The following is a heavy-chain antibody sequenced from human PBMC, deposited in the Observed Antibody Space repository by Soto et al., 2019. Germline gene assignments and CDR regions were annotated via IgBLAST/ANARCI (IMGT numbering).Heavy chain of an antibody. CDR3: AREGSGDAYSAGGAMDC. CDR1: GFSFSSYV. D-gene: IGHD4-4*01. J-gene: IGHJ4*02. CDR2: LSYYERDK. Sequence: GWSLRLSCETSGFSFSSYVLHWVRQAPGKGLEWVAVLSYYERDKYYADSVKGRFTISRDNSKNTLYMQMNSLRTEDTAVYYCAREGSGDAYSAGGAMDCWGQGTLGNVSS. V-gene: IGHV3-30*04.